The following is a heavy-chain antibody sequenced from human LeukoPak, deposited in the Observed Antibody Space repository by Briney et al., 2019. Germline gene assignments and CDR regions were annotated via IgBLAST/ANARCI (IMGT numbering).Heavy chain of an antibody. CDR2: INTNTGNP. J-gene: IGHJ3*02. D-gene: IGHD6-19*01. V-gene: IGHV7-4-1*02. Sequence: GASVKVSCKASGYTFTSYAMNWVRQAPGQGLEWMGWINTNTGNPTYAQGFTGRFVFSLDTSVSTAYLQISSLKAEDTAVYYSARDYPGIAVAGDAFDIWGQGTMVTVSS. CDR1: GYTFTSYA. CDR3: ARDYPGIAVAGDAFDI.